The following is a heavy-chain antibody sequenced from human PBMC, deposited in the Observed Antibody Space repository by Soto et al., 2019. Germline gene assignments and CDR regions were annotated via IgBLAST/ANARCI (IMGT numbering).Heavy chain of an antibody. V-gene: IGHV4-4*02. CDR2: AYHNGLT. CDR3: ARDAAVPGESDRFDY. Sequence: PSETLSLICADSGDSVTSNVWWSWVRQPPGKGLEWIGEAYHNGLTDYNPSLKSRVTMSVDTSKNEFSLKLTSLTAADTAIYYCARDAAVPGESDRFDYWGQGTLVTVSS. J-gene: IGHJ4*02. D-gene: IGHD6-19*01. CDR1: GDSVTSNVW.